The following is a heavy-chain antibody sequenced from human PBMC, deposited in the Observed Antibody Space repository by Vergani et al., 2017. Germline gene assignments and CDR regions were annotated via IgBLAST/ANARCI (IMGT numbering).Heavy chain of an antibody. V-gene: IGHV1-2*02. CDR3: SCSRSLDYYYGMDV. CDR2: IKPNSGGT. CDR1: GYTFIGYY. D-gene: IGHD2-15*01. J-gene: IGHJ6*02. Sequence: QVQLVQSGAEVKKPGASVKVSCKASGYTFIGYYMHWVRQAPGQGLECMGWIKPNSGGTNYAQKFQGRVTMTRDTSISTAYMELSRLRSDDTAVYYCSCSRSLDYYYGMDVWGQGTTVTVSS.